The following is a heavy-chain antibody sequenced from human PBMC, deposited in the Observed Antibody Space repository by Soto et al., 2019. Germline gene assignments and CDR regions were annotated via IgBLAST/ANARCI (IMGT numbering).Heavy chain of an antibody. V-gene: IGHV3-23*01. J-gene: IGHJ4*02. CDR3: AKGRASDCPGCTQDY. CDR2: VSGSGDST. D-gene: IGHD2-21*02. Sequence: EVQLLESGGGLAQPGGSLRLSCAASAFTFSSYAMSWVRQAPGKGLEWVSAVSGSGDSTYYPDSVKGRFTISSDNSKNPLYLPMSSLSAEDTAVDYCAKGRASDCPGCTQDYWGQGTLVTVSS. CDR1: AFTFSSYA.